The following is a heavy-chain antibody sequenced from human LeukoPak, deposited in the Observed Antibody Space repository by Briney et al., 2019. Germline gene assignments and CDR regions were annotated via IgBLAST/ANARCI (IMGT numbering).Heavy chain of an antibody. CDR1: GVTFSRYW. CDR2: XXPDGSEK. J-gene: IGHJ6*04. D-gene: IGHD2-15*01. V-gene: IGHV3-7*01. Sequence: GGSLRLSCAASGVTFSRYWMSWVRQAPGKGLVWXXXXXPDGSEKNYVDSVKGRFTISRDNAKNTVYLQMNSLRAEDTAVYYCARDSGSGGYFYYYNVDVWGKGTTVTVSS. CDR3: ARDSGSGGYFYYYNVDV.